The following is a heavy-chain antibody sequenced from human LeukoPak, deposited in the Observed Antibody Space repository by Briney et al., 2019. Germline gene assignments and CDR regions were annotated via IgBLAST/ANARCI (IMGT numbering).Heavy chain of an antibody. CDR3: ACLTTADAFDI. D-gene: IGHD3-22*01. CDR1: GGSISSYY. Sequence: YPSETLSLTCTVSGGSISSYYWNWIRQPPGKGLEWIGYIYYSGSTNYNPSLKSRVTISVDTSKNQFSLRLSSVTAADTAVYYCACLTTADAFDIWGQGTMVTVSS. V-gene: IGHV4-59*01. J-gene: IGHJ3*02. CDR2: IYYSGST.